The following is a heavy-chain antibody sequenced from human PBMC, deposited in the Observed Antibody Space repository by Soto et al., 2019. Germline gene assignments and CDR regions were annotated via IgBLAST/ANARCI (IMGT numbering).Heavy chain of an antibody. CDR3: ARAPRGNYGYPSYFDY. CDR2: IIPILGIA. V-gene: IGHV1-69*04. J-gene: IGHJ4*02. D-gene: IGHD3-10*01. CDR1: GGTFSSYA. Sequence: SVKVSCKASGGTFSSYAISWVRQAPGQGLEWMGRIIPILGIANYAQKFQGRVTITADKSTSTAYMELSSLRSEDTAVYYCARAPRGNYGYPSYFDYWGQG.